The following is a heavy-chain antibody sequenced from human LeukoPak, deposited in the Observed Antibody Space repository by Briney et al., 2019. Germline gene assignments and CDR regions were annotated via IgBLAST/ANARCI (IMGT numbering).Heavy chain of an antibody. CDR3: TRGQWLDVWDF. CDR1: GTPMGNSY. V-gene: IGHV4-4*07. Sequence: SETLSLTCTVSGTPMGNSYWSWIRQPAGKGLEWIGHIQDRGSTIYNPSLGSRVTMSLDTPKNQFSLKLNSVTAADTAVYYCTRGQWLDVWDFWGQGTLVTVSS. CDR2: IQDRGST. D-gene: IGHD5-12*01. J-gene: IGHJ4*02.